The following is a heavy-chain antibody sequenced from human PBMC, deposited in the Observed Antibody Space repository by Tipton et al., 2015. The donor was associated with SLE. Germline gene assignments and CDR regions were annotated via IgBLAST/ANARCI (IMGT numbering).Heavy chain of an antibody. CDR1: GFTFSSYS. Sequence: SLRLSCAASGFTFSSYSMNWVRQAPGKGLEWVSSISSSSSYIYYADSVKGRFTISRDNAKNSLYLQMNSLRAEDTAVYYCARVGGMNYGMDVWGQGTTVTVSS. CDR2: ISSSSSYI. V-gene: IGHV3-21*01. CDR3: ARVGGMNYGMDV. D-gene: IGHD3-16*01. J-gene: IGHJ6*02.